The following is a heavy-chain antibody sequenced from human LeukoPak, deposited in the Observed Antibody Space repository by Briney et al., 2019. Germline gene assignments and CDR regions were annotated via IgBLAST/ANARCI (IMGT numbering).Heavy chain of an antibody. J-gene: IGHJ3*02. Sequence: PGGSLSLSCAASGFTFSNCVVHWVRQVPGKGLEWVAAIWFDGIKKYYADSVKGRLTISRDNSKNTLYLQMNSLRAEDTAVYYCARDLEDSSPFGAFDMWGQGTLVTVSS. CDR3: ARDLEDSSPFGAFDM. CDR1: GFTFSNCV. CDR2: IWFDGIKK. D-gene: IGHD3-22*01. V-gene: IGHV3-33*01.